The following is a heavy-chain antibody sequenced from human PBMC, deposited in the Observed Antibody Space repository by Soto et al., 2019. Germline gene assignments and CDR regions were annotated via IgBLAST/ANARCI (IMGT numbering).Heavy chain of an antibody. CDR3: AKGGPDGFCSGGRCYFDF. D-gene: IGHD2-15*01. CDR1: GFTFDDYA. CDR2: IRWTSNII. Sequence: EVQLVESGGGLVQPGRSLRLSCAASGFTFDDYAMHWVRRVPGKGLEWVSSIRWTSNIIGYADSVKGRFTISSDNAKNSLYFLMNSLRPEETALYYCAKGGPDGFCSGGRCYFDFWGQGTLVTVSS. V-gene: IGHV3-9*01. J-gene: IGHJ4*02.